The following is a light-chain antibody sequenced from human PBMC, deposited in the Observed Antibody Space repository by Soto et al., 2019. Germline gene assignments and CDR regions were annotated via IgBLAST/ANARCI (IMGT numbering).Light chain of an antibody. V-gene: IGLV2-14*01. CDR3: CSYTSSSTYV. Sequence: QSVLTQPASVSGSPGQSITISCTGTSSDVGGYNYVSWCQQHPGKAPKLMIYDVSNRPSGVSNRFSGSKSGNTASLTISGLQAEDEADYYCCSYTSSSTYVFGTGTKVTVL. CDR1: SSDVGGYNY. CDR2: DVS. J-gene: IGLJ1*01.